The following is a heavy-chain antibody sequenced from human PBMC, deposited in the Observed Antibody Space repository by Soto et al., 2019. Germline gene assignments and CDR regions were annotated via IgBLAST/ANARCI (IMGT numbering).Heavy chain of an antibody. V-gene: IGHV1-24*01. D-gene: IGHD2-15*01. Sequence: ASVKVSCKVSGYSLTELSMHWVRQAPGKGLEWMGGFDPEDGETIYAQKFQGRVTMTEDTSTDTAYMELSSLRSEDTAVYYCATRSLPTGYCSGGSCYLNFDYWGQGTLVTVSS. CDR3: ATRSLPTGYCSGGSCYLNFDY. CDR2: FDPEDGET. J-gene: IGHJ4*02. CDR1: GYSLTELS.